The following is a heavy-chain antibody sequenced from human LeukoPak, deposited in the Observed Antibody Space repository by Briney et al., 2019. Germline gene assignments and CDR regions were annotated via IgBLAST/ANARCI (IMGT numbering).Heavy chain of an antibody. CDR2: INQGGSEK. CDR1: RFTFSNYW. J-gene: IGHJ4*02. D-gene: IGHD5-12*01. V-gene: IGHV3-7*05. CDR3: VRDGCGYDY. Sequence: GGSLGLSCAASRFTFSNYWMSWVRQPPGKGLEWVANINQGGSEKYYLNSVKGRFTISRDNAKNSLYLQMNSLRADDTAIYYCVRDGCGYDYWGQGTLVTVSS.